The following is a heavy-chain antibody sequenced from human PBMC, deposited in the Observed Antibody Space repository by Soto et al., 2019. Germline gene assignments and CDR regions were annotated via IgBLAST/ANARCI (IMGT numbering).Heavy chain of an antibody. J-gene: IGHJ4*02. V-gene: IGHV3-23*01. CDR1: GFTFSSYA. Sequence: EVQLLESGGGLVQPGGSLRLSCAASGFTFSSYAMSWVRQAPGKGLEWVSAISGSGSTFYADSVKGRFTISRDNSKNTPYLQMNSLRAEDTAVYYCAKEKDYDYVWGSYRYTSDYWGQGTLVTVSS. CDR3: AKEKDYDYVWGSYRYTSDY. D-gene: IGHD3-16*02. CDR2: ISGSGST.